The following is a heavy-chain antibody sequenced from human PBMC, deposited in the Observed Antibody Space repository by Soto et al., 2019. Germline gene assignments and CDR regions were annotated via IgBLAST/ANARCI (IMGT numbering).Heavy chain of an antibody. CDR3: ARGDATKIVVTTYYAMDV. CDR1: GGSLSNYG. D-gene: IGHD3-22*01. CDR2: ISPVFGTP. J-gene: IGHJ6*01. Sequence: QVQLVQSGAEVKKPGSSVKVSCKASGGSLSNYGISWVRQAPGQGLEWMGAISPVFGTPNYAQKFQDRGTITADESTTTVYMEVRSLTSEDTAVYYCARGDATKIVVTTYYAMDVWGQGTTVTVSS. V-gene: IGHV1-69*12.